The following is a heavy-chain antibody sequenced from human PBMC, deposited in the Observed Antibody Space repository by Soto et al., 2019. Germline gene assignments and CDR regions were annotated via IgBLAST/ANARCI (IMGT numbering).Heavy chain of an antibody. CDR3: ARRGYYYDSSGYIGDYYYGMDV. V-gene: IGHV1-69*13. CDR1: GGTFSSYA. D-gene: IGHD3-22*01. J-gene: IGHJ6*02. CDR2: IIPIFGTA. Sequence: ASVKVSCKASGGTFSSYAISWVRQAPGQGLEWMGGIIPIFGTANYAQKFQGRVTITADESTSTAYMELSSLRSEDTAVYYCARRGYYYDSSGYIGDYYYGMDVWGQGTTVTVSS.